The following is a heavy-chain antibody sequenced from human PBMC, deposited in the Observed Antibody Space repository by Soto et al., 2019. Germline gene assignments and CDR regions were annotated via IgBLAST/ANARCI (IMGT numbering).Heavy chain of an antibody. D-gene: IGHD6-19*01. CDR1: GYTFTSYG. V-gene: IGHV1-18*04. Sequence: EASVKVSCKASGYTFTSYGISWVRQAPGQGLEWMGWISAYNGNTNYAQKLQGRVTMTTDTSTSTAYMELRSLRSDDTAVYYCARLNRTPRYSSGWEDYYYYGMDVWGQGTTVTVSS. CDR3: ARLNRTPRYSSGWEDYYYYGMDV. J-gene: IGHJ6*02. CDR2: ISAYNGNT.